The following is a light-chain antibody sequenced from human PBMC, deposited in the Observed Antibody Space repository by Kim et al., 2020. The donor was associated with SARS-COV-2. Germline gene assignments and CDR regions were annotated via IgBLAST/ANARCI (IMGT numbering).Light chain of an antibody. CDR1: HSVSSY. CDR2: DAS. V-gene: IGKV3-11*01. CDR3: QQRRSWPLT. Sequence: SLSPGEPAPLSCRASHSVSSYLAWYQQKPGQAPRLLLFDASNRATGVPARFSGSGSGTDFTLTISSLEPEDFAVYYCQQRRSWPLTFGGGTKLEI. J-gene: IGKJ4*01.